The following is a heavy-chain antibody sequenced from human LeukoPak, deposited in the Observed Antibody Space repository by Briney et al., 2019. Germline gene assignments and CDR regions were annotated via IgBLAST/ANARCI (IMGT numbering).Heavy chain of an antibody. V-gene: IGHV3-30*04. J-gene: IGHJ6*03. CDR2: ISYDGSNK. D-gene: IGHD3-10*01. CDR1: GFTFSNHA. Sequence: PGGSLRLSCAASGFTFSNHAMHWVRQGPGKGLEWVAVISYDGSNKYYADSVKGRFTISRDNAKNSLYLQMNSLKTEDTAVYYCTRQLGELLSGTLYYYYLDVWGKGTTVTVSS. CDR3: TRQLGELLSGTLYYYYLDV.